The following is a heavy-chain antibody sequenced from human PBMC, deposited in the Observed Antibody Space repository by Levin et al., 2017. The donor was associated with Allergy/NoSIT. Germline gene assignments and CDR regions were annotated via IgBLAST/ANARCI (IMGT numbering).Heavy chain of an antibody. V-gene: IGHV3-13*01. Sequence: GESLKISCTASGFTFSSYDMHWVRPATGKGLEWVSALATAGDTYYPGSVKGRFTIPRENAKNSLYLQMNSRRAGDTAVYYCVRELTGENVFDGWGQGTMVTVAA. J-gene: IGHJ3*01. CDR2: LATAGDT. D-gene: IGHD7-27*01. CDR3: VRELTGENVFDG. CDR1: GFTFSSYD.